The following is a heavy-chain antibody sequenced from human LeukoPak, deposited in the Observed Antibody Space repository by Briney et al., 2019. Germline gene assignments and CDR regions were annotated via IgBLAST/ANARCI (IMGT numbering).Heavy chain of an antibody. D-gene: IGHD6-13*01. CDR2: IYYSGST. Sequence: SETLSLTCTVSGGSISSYYWSWIRQPPGKGLEWIGYIYYSGSTNYNPSLKSRVTISVDTSKNQFSLKLSSVTAADTAVYYCARVISSSWYDGGYYFDYWGQGTLVTVSS. CDR1: GGSISSYY. V-gene: IGHV4-59*01. CDR3: ARVISSSWYDGGYYFDY. J-gene: IGHJ4*02.